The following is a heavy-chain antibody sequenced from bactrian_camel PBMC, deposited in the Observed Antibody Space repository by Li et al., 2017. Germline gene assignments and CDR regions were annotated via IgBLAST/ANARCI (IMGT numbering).Heavy chain of an antibody. CDR1: GFTFNRYD. J-gene: IGHJ4*01. Sequence: VQLVESGGGLVQPGGSLRLSCATSGFTFNRYDMSWVRQAPGKGLEWVSRISTDSSTSYSDSVKGRFAISRDNAKNTLYLQMNSLETDDTGVYYCAACRNPLTGTYAHWGQGTQVTVS. D-gene: IGHD6*01. V-gene: IGHV3S10*01. CDR2: ISTDSST. CDR3: AACRNPLTGTYAH.